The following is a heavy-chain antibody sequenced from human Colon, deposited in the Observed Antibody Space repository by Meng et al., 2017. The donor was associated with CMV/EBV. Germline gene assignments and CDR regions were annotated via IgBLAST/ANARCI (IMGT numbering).Heavy chain of an antibody. Sequence: RGSLRLSCAASGFSFSDYWVTWVRQRPGKGLELVANMSPAENEYSYGDSVEGRFTMSRDNAKDSLYLDMTGLRADDTAVYFCARHDGGSYSPLPFDYWGQGTPVTVSS. CDR2: MSPAENEY. CDR1: GFSFSDYW. V-gene: IGHV3-7*03. J-gene: IGHJ4*02. CDR3: ARHDGGSYSPLPFDY. D-gene: IGHD1-26*01.